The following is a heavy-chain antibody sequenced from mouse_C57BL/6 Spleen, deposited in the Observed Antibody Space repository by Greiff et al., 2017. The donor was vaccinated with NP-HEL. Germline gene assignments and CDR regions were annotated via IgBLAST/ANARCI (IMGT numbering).Heavy chain of an antibody. CDR1: GFTFSSYA. CDR2: ISDGGSYT. D-gene: IGHD4-1*01. Sequence: EVQLVESGGGLVKPGGSLKLSCAASGFTFSSYAMSWVRQTPEKRLEWVATISDGGSYTYYPDNVKGRFTISRDNAKNNLYLQMSHLKSEDTAMYYCARDNWGLFAYWGQGTLVTVSA. CDR3: ARDNWGLFAY. J-gene: IGHJ3*01. V-gene: IGHV5-4*01.